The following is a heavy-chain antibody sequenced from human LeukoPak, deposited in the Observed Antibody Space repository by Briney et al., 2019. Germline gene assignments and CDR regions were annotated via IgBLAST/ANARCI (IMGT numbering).Heavy chain of an antibody. CDR1: GFTFSGYW. V-gene: IGHV3-74*01. CDR2: LNTDGRTT. CDR3: VRGTIAVGGTDY. Sequence: PGGSLRLSCAASGFTFSGYWMHWVRQAPGKGLIWVSRLNTDGRTTNYADFVKGRFTISRDNARNTLYLQMNSLRPDDSAGYYCVRGTIAVGGTDYWGQGTLVTVSS. D-gene: IGHD6-13*01. J-gene: IGHJ4*02.